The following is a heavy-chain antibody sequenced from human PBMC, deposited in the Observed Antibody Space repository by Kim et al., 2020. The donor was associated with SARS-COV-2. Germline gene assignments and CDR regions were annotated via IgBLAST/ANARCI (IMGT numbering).Heavy chain of an antibody. V-gene: IGHV1-3*01. D-gene: IGHD1-26*01. CDR1: GYTFSNSG. CDR3: ARLIGTATTWDY. Sequence: ASVKVSCKGSGYTFSNSGMHWVRQAPGQRLEWMGWINASNGDTEYSQKFQGRVAITRDTSATTVHMELNRLTSEDTAVYYCARLIGTATTWDYWGQGTLVTVSS. J-gene: IGHJ4*02. CDR2: INASNGDT.